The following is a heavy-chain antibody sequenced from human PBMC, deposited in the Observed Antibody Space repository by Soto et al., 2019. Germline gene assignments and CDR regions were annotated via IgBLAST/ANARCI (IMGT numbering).Heavy chain of an antibody. CDR2: IYYSGNT. D-gene: IGHD3-22*01. J-gene: IGHJ4*02. CDR3: ARATYYYDSSGYSDRVLDY. V-gene: IGHV4-59*06. CDR1: GGSISSYY. Sequence: SETLSLTCTVSGGSISSYYWSWIRQPPGKGLEWIGYIYYSGNTYYNPSLKSRVTISEDTSKNQFSLKLSSVTAADTAVYYCARATYYYDSSGYSDRVLDYWGQGTLVTVS.